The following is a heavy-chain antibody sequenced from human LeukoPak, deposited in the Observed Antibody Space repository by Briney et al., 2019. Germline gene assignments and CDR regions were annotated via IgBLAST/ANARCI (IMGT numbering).Heavy chain of an antibody. D-gene: IGHD6-19*01. CDR1: GGSFSGYY. V-gene: IGHV4-34*01. CDR3: ARGRKGVAGRFDP. Sequence: SETLSLTCAVYGGSFSGYYWSWIRQPPGKGLEWIGEINHSGSTNYNPSLKSRVTISVDTSKNQFSLKLSSVTAADTAVYYCARGRKGVAGRFDPWGQGTLVTVSS. J-gene: IGHJ5*02. CDR2: INHSGST.